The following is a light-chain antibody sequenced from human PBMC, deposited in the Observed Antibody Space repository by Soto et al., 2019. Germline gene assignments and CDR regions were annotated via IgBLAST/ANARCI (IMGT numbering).Light chain of an antibody. CDR1: QDINSY. CDR2: AAS. J-gene: IGKJ4*01. V-gene: IGKV1D-16*01. Sequence: DVQRTQSPSSLSASVGDRVTITCRASQDINSYLACYQQKPGNAPKSLIYAASRSQNAVPSRFSGSESGTAFTLTISNLQTEDSATYSCQQYNIYPLTFGGGTKVEIK. CDR3: QQYNIYPLT.